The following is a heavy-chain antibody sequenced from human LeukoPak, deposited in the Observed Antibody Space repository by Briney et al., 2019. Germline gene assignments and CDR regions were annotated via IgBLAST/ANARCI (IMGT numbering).Heavy chain of an antibody. J-gene: IGHJ4*02. CDR1: GGSISSDGFY. V-gene: IGHV4-30-2*01. D-gene: IGHD1-26*01. CDR3: ARGDRQWELLDY. Sequence: SETLSLTCIVSGGSISSDGFYWSWIRRPPGRGLEWIGYIYHSGTAYYNPSLKSRVTISVDTSKNQFSLKLSSVTAADTAVYYCARGDRQWELLDYWGQGTLVTVSS. CDR2: IYHSGTA.